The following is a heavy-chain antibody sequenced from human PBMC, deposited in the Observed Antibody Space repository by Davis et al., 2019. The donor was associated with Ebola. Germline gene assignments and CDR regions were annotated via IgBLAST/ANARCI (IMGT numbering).Heavy chain of an antibody. CDR2: ISSSSSYI. CDR1: GFTFSSYS. Sequence: PGGSLRLSCAASGFTFSSYSMNWVRQAPGKGLEWVSSISSSSSYIYYADSVKGRFTISRDNAKNSLYLQMNSLRAEDTAVYYCARGEEEVLLWFGELSYWGQGTLVTVSS. CDR3: ARGEEEVLLWFGELSY. D-gene: IGHD3-10*01. J-gene: IGHJ4*02. V-gene: IGHV3-21*01.